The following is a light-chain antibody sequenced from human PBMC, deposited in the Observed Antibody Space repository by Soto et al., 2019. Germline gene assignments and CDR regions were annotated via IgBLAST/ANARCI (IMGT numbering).Light chain of an antibody. CDR3: QHYSSSAT. J-gene: IGKJ1*01. Sequence: DIQMTQSPSTLSASVGDRVTIACRASQNISPWLAWYQQKPGKAPKLLIYGASSLEGGVPSRFSGSGSGTDFTLTTSSLQTDDFEADYCQHYSSSATFGQGTKVEIK. CDR2: GAS. V-gene: IGKV1-5*01. CDR1: QNISPW.